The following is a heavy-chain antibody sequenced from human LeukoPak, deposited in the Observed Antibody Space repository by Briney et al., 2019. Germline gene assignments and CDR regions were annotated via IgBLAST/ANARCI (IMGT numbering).Heavy chain of an antibody. V-gene: IGHV3-21*01. D-gene: IGHD1-7*01. Sequence: PGRSLRLSCAASGFTFSSYAMTWVRQAPGKGLEWVSSISSSSSYIYYADSVKGRFTISRDNAKNSLYLQMNSLRAEDTAVYYCARDISGTTFYGYFQHWGQGTLVTVSS. J-gene: IGHJ1*01. CDR3: ARDISGTTFYGYFQH. CDR2: ISSSSSYI. CDR1: GFTFSSYA.